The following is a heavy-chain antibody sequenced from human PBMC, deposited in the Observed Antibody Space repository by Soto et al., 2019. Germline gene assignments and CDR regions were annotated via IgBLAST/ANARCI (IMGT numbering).Heavy chain of an antibody. Sequence: QVQLVQSGAEVRTPGASVKISCKASGYTFRSHGVQWVRQAPGQRLEWVGWSNGGNGFTKYSQEFQDRVTITRDTAASTIYMELHSMTSDDTAVYYCARLSYRDALDVWGQGTTVTVSS. CDR2: SNGGNGFT. D-gene: IGHD3-10*01. J-gene: IGHJ6*02. V-gene: IGHV1-3*02. CDR1: GYTFRSHG. CDR3: ARLSYRDALDV.